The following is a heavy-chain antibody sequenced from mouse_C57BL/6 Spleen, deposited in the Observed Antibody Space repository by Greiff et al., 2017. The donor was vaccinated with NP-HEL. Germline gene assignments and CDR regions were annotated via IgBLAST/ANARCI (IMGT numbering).Heavy chain of an antibody. CDR3: ATNYYGSPWFAY. D-gene: IGHD1-1*01. Sequence: VQLVESGPELVKPGASVKLSCKASGYTFTSYDINWVKQRPGQGLEWIGWIYPRDGDTNYNGKFKGKATLTADKSSSTAYMQLSSLTSEDSAVYFCATNYYGSPWFAYWGQGTLVTVSA. CDR2: IYPRDGDT. J-gene: IGHJ3*01. CDR1: GYTFTSYD. V-gene: IGHV1S56*01.